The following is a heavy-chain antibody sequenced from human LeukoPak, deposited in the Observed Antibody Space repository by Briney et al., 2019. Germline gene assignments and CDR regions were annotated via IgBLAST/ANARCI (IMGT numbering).Heavy chain of an antibody. CDR2: INHSGST. CDR1: GGSFSGYY. D-gene: IGHD4-17*01. V-gene: IGHV4-34*01. CDR3: ARGLSPVDYGNYYYYGMDV. Sequence: SETLSLTCAVYGGSFSGYYWSWIRQPPGKGLEWIGEINHSGSTNYNPSLKSRVTISVDTSKNQFSLKLSSVTAADTAVYYCARGLSPVDYGNYYYYGMDVWGQGTTVTVSS. J-gene: IGHJ6*02.